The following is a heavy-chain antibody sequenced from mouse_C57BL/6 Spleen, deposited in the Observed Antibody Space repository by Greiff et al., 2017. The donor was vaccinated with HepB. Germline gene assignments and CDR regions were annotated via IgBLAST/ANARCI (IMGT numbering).Heavy chain of an antibody. CDR2: INPNNGGT. Sequence: EVKLQQSGPELVKPGASVKISCKASGYTFTDYYMNWVKQSHGKSLEWIGDINPNNGGTSYNQKFKGKATLTVDKSSSTAYMELRSLTSEDSAVYYCARESNYVERFAYWGQGTLVTVSA. J-gene: IGHJ3*01. V-gene: IGHV1-26*01. CDR1: GYTFTDYY. D-gene: IGHD2-5*01. CDR3: ARESNYVERFAY.